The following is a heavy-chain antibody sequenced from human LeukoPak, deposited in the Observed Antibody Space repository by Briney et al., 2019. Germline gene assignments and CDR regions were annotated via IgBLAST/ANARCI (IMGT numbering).Heavy chain of an antibody. CDR2: ISYDGSNK. V-gene: IGHV3-30*04. CDR3: ARPHIAARVGGSLVLDY. J-gene: IGHJ4*02. D-gene: IGHD6-6*01. Sequence: GGSLRLSCAASGFTFSSYAMHWVRQAPGKGLEWVAVISYDGSNKYYADSVKGRFTISRDNSKNTLYLQMNSLRAEDTAVYYCARPHIAARVGGSLVLDYWGQGTLVTVSS. CDR1: GFTFSSYA.